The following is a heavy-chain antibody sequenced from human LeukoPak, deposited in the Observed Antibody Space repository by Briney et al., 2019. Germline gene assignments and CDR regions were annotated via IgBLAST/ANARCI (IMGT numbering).Heavy chain of an antibody. CDR3: ASGGWYRGY. CDR2: INHSGST. CDR1: GGSFSGYY. J-gene: IGHJ4*02. Sequence: KASETLSLTCAASGGSFSGYYWTWIRQPPGKGLEWIGAINHSGSTNYNPSLKSRVTISVDTSKNQFSLKLNSVTAADTAVYYCASGGWYRGYWGQGTLVTVSS. D-gene: IGHD6-19*01. V-gene: IGHV4-34*01.